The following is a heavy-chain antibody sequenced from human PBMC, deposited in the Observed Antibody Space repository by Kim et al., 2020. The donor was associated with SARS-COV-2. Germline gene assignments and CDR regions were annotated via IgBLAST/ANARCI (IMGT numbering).Heavy chain of an antibody. V-gene: IGHV3-13*01. CDR1: GFTFSSYD. CDR3: ARGAVLLWFGERDYGMDV. D-gene: IGHD3-10*01. CDR2: IGTAGDT. Sequence: GGSLRLSCAASGFTFSSYDMHWVRQATGKGLEWVSAIGTAGDTYYPGSVKGRFTISRENAKNSLYLQMNSLRAGDTAVYYCARGAVLLWFGERDYGMDVWGQGTTVTVSS. J-gene: IGHJ6*02.